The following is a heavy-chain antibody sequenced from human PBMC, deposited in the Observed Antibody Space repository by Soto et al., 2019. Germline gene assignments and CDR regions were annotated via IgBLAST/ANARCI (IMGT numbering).Heavy chain of an antibody. CDR3: ARGPAYINGWRTFDL. CDR2: TYYNGDT. Sequence: SETLSLTCTVSDDSFRGAEYYWSWIRQPLGKGPEWIGYTYYNGDTKYNPALRSRVTMSEDTSKNQFSLRLSSVTAADTAVYFCARGPAYINGWRTFDLWGRGILVTVSS. CDR1: DDSFRGAEYY. J-gene: IGHJ4*02. V-gene: IGHV4-61*08. D-gene: IGHD6-19*01.